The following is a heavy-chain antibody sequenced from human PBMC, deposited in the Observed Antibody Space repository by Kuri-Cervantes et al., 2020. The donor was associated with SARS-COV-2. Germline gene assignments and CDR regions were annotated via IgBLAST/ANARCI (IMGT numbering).Heavy chain of an antibody. V-gene: IGHV1-46*01. CDR3: ASEYKGHYDFWSGYSSNYYYYMDV. J-gene: IGHJ6*03. D-gene: IGHD3-3*01. CDR2: INPSGGST. CDR1: GGSFTTYG. Sequence: SVKVSCKASGGSFTTYGFTWVRQAPGQGLEWMGIINPSGGSTNYAQKFQGRVTMTRDTSTSTVYMELSSLRSEDTAVYYCASEYKGHYDFWSGYSSNYYYYMDVWGQGTLVTVSS.